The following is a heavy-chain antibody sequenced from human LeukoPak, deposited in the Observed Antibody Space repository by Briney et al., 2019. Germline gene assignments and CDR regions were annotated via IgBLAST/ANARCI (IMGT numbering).Heavy chain of an antibody. CDR2: ISSSSIYI. J-gene: IGHJ3*02. Sequence: GGSLRLSCAASGFTFSSFTMSWVRQAPGKGLEWVSSISSSSIYIYYADSVKGRFTISRDNAKNTLYLQMNSLRAEDTAVYYGARDRRFGEFAFAFDIWGQGTMVTVSS. CDR3: ARDRRFGEFAFAFDI. D-gene: IGHD3-16*01. CDR1: GFTFSSFT. V-gene: IGHV3-21*06.